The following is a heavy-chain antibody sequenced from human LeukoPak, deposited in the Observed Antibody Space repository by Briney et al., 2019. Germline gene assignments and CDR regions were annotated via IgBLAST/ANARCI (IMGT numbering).Heavy chain of an antibody. CDR2: INPSGGST. J-gene: IGHJ4*02. Sequence: GASVKVSCKASGYTFTSYYMHWVRQAPGQGLEWMGIINPSGGSTSYAQKFQGRVTMTRDTSTSTVYMELSSLRSEDTAVYYCARGSEKIVVVTATLDYWGQGTLVTVSS. CDR1: GYTFTSYY. V-gene: IGHV1-46*01. CDR3: ARGSEKIVVVTATLDY. D-gene: IGHD2-21*02.